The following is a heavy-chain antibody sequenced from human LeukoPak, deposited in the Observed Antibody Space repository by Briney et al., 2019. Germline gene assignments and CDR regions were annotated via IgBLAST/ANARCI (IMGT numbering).Heavy chain of an antibody. CDR3: ARTNWGDAFDI. V-gene: IGHV4-39*07. J-gene: IGHJ3*02. CDR1: GGSISRSSYN. Sequence: SETLSLTCIVSGGSISRSSYNWGWIRQPPGKGLEWIGSIYYSGSTYYSPSLKSRVTISIDTFKNQFSLKLTSVTAADTAVYYCARTNWGDAFDIWGQGTMVTVSS. CDR2: IYYSGST. D-gene: IGHD7-27*01.